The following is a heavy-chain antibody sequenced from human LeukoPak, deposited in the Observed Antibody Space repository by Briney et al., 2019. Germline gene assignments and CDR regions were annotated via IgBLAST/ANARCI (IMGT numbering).Heavy chain of an antibody. V-gene: IGHV4-34*01. CDR3: ARGRYGGYALHPHDY. Sequence: SETLSLTCAVYGGSFSGYYWSWIRQPPGEGLEWIGEINHSGSTNYNPSLKSRVTISVDTSKNQFSLKLSSVTAADTAVYYCARGRYGGYALHPHDYWGQGTLVTVSS. CDR2: INHSGST. CDR1: GGSFSGYY. D-gene: IGHD5-12*01. J-gene: IGHJ4*02.